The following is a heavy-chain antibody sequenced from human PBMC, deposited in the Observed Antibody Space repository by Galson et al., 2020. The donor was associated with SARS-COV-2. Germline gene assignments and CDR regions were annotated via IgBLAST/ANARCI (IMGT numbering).Heavy chain of an antibody. D-gene: IGHD3-10*01. CDR2: INPSGGST. Sequence: ASVKVSCKASGYTFTRYYMHWVRQAPGQGLEWMGIINPSGGSTSYAQKFQGRVTMTRDTSTSTVYMELSSLRSEDTAVYYCARGRYYGSGSAPFGGFDPWGQGTLVTVSS. CDR1: GYTFTRYY. CDR3: ARGRYYGSGSAPFGGFDP. V-gene: IGHV1-46*01. J-gene: IGHJ5*02.